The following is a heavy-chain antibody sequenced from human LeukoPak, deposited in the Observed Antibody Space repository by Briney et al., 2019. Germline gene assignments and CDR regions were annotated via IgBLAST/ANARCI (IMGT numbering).Heavy chain of an antibody. D-gene: IGHD3-22*01. J-gene: IGHJ4*02. V-gene: IGHV1-46*01. CDR3: ARDSHDTSGYPGY. Sequence: ASVKVSCKASGSTFTSYYMHWVRQAPGQGLEWMGIINPSGGSTSYAPKFQGRVTMTRDTSTSTVCMDLSSLRSEDTAVYYCARDSHDTSGYPGYWGQGTLVTVSS. CDR2: INPSGGST. CDR1: GSTFTSYY.